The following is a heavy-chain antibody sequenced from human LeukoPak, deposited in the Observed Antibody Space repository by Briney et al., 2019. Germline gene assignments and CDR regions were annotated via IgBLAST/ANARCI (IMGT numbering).Heavy chain of an antibody. V-gene: IGHV3-43*02. Sequence: GGSLRLSCAASGFTFDDYAMHWVRQAPGKGLEWVSLISGDGGSTYYADSVKGRFTISRDNSKSSLYLQMNSLRTEDTALYYCAESAPVVNDAFDIWGQGTMVTVSS. CDR1: GFTFDDYA. D-gene: IGHD3-22*01. CDR3: AESAPVVNDAFDI. CDR2: ISGDGGST. J-gene: IGHJ3*02.